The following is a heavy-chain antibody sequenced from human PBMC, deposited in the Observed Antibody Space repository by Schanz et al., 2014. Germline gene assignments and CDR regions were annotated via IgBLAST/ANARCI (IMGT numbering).Heavy chain of an antibody. J-gene: IGHJ4*02. CDR2: ITGASDHI. V-gene: IGHV3-23*01. CDR3: ARAGYCTSVSCSLFVSDY. Sequence: EVQLLESGGGLIQPGGSLRLSCAASGFIFGSSVMAWVRQAPGKGLEWVSGITGASDHIDYAESVKGRFTISRDNSKNTLYLQMDSLRAEDTAVYYCARAGYCTSVSCSLFVSDYWGQGTLVTVSS. CDR1: GFIFGSSV. D-gene: IGHD2-2*03.